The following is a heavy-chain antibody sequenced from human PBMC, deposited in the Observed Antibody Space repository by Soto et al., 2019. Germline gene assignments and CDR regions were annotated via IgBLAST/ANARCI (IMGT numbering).Heavy chain of an antibody. Sequence: QVQLQESGPGLVKPWETLSLTCSVSGGSMSTYYWSWIRQPAGKALEWVGRIYTSGGTNYSPSLKSRVTMSIGTSKKRISLKLNSVTAADTAVYYCARGAVAGADYGMAVWGQGTTVTVSS. CDR1: GGSMSTYY. CDR3: ARGAVAGADYGMAV. CDR2: IYTSGGT. V-gene: IGHV4-4*07. D-gene: IGHD2-15*01. J-gene: IGHJ6*02.